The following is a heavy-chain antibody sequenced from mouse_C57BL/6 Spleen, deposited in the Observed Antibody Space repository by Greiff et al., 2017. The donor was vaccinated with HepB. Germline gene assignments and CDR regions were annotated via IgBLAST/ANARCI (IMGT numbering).Heavy chain of an antibody. V-gene: IGHV5-17*01. J-gene: IGHJ3*01. Sequence: EVMLVESGGGLVKPGGSLKLSCAASGFTFSDYGMHWVRQAPEKGLEWVAYISSGSSTIYYADTVKGRFTISRDNAKNTLFLQMTSLRSEDTAMYYCARRYDYDGAWFAYWGEGTLVTVSA. CDR3: ARRYDYDGAWFAY. D-gene: IGHD2-4*01. CDR1: GFTFSDYG. CDR2: ISSGSSTI.